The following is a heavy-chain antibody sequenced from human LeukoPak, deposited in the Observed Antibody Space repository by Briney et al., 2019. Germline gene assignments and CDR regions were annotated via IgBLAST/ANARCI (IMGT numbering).Heavy chain of an antibody. J-gene: IGHJ4*02. CDR1: GFTFISYA. V-gene: IGHV3-30*03. Sequence: GGSLRLSCAAPGFTFISYAMHWVRQAPGKGLEWVAVISHDGSNKYYADSVKGRFTISRDNSKNTLYLQMNSLRAEDTAMYYCATDYGGNSGPDWGQGTLVTVSS. CDR3: ATDYGGNSGPD. D-gene: IGHD4-23*01. CDR2: ISHDGSNK.